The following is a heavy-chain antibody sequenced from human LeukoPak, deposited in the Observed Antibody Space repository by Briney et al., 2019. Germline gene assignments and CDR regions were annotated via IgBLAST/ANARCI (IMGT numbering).Heavy chain of an antibody. Sequence: GGSLRLSCATSGFTFAGNAMSWVRQAPGKGLEWVSAISGSGGSTYYADSVKGRFTISRDNSKNTLYLQMNSLRAEDTAVYYCAKDPLRLYDIPLYYFDYWGQGTLVTVSS. V-gene: IGHV3-23*01. J-gene: IGHJ4*02. CDR1: GFTFAGNA. CDR2: ISGSGGST. D-gene: IGHD3-22*01. CDR3: AKDPLRLYDIPLYYFDY.